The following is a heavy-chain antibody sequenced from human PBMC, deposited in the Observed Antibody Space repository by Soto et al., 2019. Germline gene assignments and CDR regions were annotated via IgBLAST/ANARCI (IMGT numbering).Heavy chain of an antibody. Sequence: PSVKVSCKASGGTFSSYAISWVRQAPGQGLEWMGGIIPIFGTANYAQKFQGRVTITADESTSTAYMELSSLRSEDTAVYYCARYYDFWSGSIRGYYYYGMDVWGQGTTVTVSS. CDR1: GGTFSSYA. V-gene: IGHV1-69*13. CDR2: IIPIFGTA. D-gene: IGHD3-3*01. CDR3: ARYYDFWSGSIRGYYYYGMDV. J-gene: IGHJ6*02.